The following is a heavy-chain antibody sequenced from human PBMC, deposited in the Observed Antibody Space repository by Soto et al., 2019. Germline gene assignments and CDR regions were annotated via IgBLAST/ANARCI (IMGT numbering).Heavy chain of an antibody. CDR2: VNHSGTT. Sequence: SETLSLTCAVYGGSFSGYYWTWIRQSPEKGLEWIGEVNHSGTTYYNPSLKTRATISVRTPKNQFSLKMSSVTAADTAVYYCARGIGYCSSINCYSSRRLRFDSWGQGTLVTVSS. V-gene: IGHV4-34*01. CDR3: ARGIGYCSSINCYSSRRLRFDS. D-gene: IGHD2-2*01. CDR1: GGSFSGYY. J-gene: IGHJ4*02.